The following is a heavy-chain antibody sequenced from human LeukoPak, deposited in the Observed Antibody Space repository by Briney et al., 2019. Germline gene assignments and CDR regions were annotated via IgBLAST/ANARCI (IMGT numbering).Heavy chain of an antibody. CDR1: GGSVSSGNYF. Sequence: ETLSLTCSVSGGSVSSGNYFWGWIRQPPGKGLEWIGYINYIGSTAYNPSLKSRATMSVDTSKNQFSLKMTSVTAADTAVYYCARLSKGRYFDYVFDYWGQGTLVTVSS. J-gene: IGHJ4*02. V-gene: IGHV4-39*01. CDR3: ARLSKGRYFDYVFDY. CDR2: INYIGST. D-gene: IGHD3-9*01.